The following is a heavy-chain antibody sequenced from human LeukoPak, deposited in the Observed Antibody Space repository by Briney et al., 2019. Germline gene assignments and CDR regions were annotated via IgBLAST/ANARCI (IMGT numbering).Heavy chain of an antibody. J-gene: IGHJ5*02. CDR3: ARRRTTAGPPGLDP. CDR1: GFTFSSYG. D-gene: IGHD6-13*01. CDR2: IRYDGSNK. Sequence: GGSLRLSCAASGFTFSSYGMHWVRQAPGKGLEWVAFIRYDGSNKYYADSVKGRFTISRDNARNTLYLQMDSLRVEDTAMYYCARRRTTAGPPGLDPWGQGTLVTVSS. V-gene: IGHV3-30*02.